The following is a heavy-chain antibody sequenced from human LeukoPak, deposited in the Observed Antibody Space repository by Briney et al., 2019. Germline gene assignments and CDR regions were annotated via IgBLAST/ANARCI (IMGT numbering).Heavy chain of an antibody. CDR1: GYTFTGYY. V-gene: IGHV1-2*02. CDR3: ARDLRYYDSSGYSHDAFDI. J-gene: IGHJ3*02. Sequence: ASVKVSCKASGYTFTGYYMHWVRQAPGQGLEWMGWINPNSGGTNYAQKFQGRVTMTRDTSISTAYMELSRLRSDDTAVYYCARDLRYYDSSGYSHDAFDIWGQGTMVTVSS. D-gene: IGHD3-22*01. CDR2: INPNSGGT.